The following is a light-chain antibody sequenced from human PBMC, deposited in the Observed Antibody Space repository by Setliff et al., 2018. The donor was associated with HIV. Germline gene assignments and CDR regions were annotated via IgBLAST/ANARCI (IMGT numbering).Light chain of an antibody. CDR1: NPNIGTTT. CDR2: TNS. Sequence: QSVLTQSPSVSGTPGQRVTISCSGSNPNIGTTTVNWYQRLPGAAPKLLIYTNSHRPSGVPDRFSGSKSGTSASLAISGLQSEDEAEYYCASWDDSLKVYVFGSGTKVTVL. V-gene: IGLV1-44*01. J-gene: IGLJ1*01. CDR3: ASWDDSLKVYV.